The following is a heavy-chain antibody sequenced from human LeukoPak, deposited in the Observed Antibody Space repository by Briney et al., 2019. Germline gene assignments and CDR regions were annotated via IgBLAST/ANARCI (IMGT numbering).Heavy chain of an antibody. CDR1: RFTFSSYW. Sequence: PGGSLRLSCTASRFTFSSYWMSWVRQAPGKGLEWVAVIWYDGSNKYYADSVKGRFTISRDNSKNTLYLQMNSLRAEDTAVYYCARDPILSSSWFNWFDPWGQGTLVTVSS. J-gene: IGHJ5*02. CDR3: ARDPILSSSWFNWFDP. CDR2: IWYDGSNK. D-gene: IGHD6-13*01. V-gene: IGHV3-33*08.